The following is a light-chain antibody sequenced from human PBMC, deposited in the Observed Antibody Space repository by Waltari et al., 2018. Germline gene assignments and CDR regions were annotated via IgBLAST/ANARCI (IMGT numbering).Light chain of an antibody. J-gene: IGKJ2*01. CDR1: QSINNW. CDR3: QQYKTYWS. CDR2: KAS. Sequence: DIQMTQSPSTLSASVGDRVSITCRASQSINNWLAWYKHKPGKAPNLLIYKASSLESGVPSRFSGSGFGTEITLTICSLQPDDVATYYCQQYKTYWSFGQGTKLEIK. V-gene: IGKV1-5*03.